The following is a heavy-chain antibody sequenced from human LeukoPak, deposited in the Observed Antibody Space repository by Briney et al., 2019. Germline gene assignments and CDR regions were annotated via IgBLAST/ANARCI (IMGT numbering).Heavy chain of an antibody. CDR2: ISSTGGST. Sequence: GGSLRLSCAASGFTFSSYAMSWVRQAPGKGLEWVSAISSTGGSTYYADSVKGRFTISRDNSKNTLYLQMNSLRAEDTAVYYCAKLEQWQGKLDYWGQETLVTVSS. D-gene: IGHD6-19*01. CDR1: GFTFSSYA. V-gene: IGHV3-23*01. J-gene: IGHJ4*02. CDR3: AKLEQWQGKLDY.